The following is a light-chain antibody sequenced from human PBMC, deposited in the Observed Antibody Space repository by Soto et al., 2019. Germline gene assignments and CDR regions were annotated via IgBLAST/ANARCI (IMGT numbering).Light chain of an antibody. V-gene: IGLV2-14*01. CDR1: SSDVGAYNY. Sequence: QSARTQPASGNGSPGHSSTIFCTETSSDVGAYNYDSWYQQYPGEAPKVIIYDVSHRPAGVSNRFSGSKSGNTASLTISGLQTQDEADYYCSSYTSATTYVFGTGTKVTV. CDR2: DVS. CDR3: SSYTSATTYV. J-gene: IGLJ1*01.